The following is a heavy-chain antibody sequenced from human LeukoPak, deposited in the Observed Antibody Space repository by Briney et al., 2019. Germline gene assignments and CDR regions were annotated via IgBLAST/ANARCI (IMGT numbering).Heavy chain of an antibody. V-gene: IGHV1-8*02. J-gene: IGHJ6*02. D-gene: IGHD2-15*01. CDR2: MNPNSGNT. CDR3: ARYEVVAAVSGMDV. CDR1: GYTFTSYY. Sequence: ASVKVSCKASGYTFTSYYMHWVRQATGQGLEWMGWMNPNSGNTGYAQKFQGRVTMTRNTSISTAYMELSSLRSEDTAVYYCARYEVVAAVSGMDVWGQGTTVTVSS.